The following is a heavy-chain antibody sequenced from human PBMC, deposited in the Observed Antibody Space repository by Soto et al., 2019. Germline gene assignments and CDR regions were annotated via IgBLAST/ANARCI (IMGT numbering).Heavy chain of an antibody. Sequence: QVQLQESGPGLVKPSGTLSLTCTVSVGSISSDAWWSWVRQPPGKGLEWIGEINHTGILNYNPSLKSRVTISVEKCKNQFSLNVNSVTVADTAVYYCAGGSRCSWYIYWGQGTLVTVSA. CDR3: AGGSRCSWYIY. CDR2: INHTGIL. D-gene: IGHD6-13*01. V-gene: IGHV4-4*02. CDR1: VGSISSDAW. J-gene: IGHJ4*02.